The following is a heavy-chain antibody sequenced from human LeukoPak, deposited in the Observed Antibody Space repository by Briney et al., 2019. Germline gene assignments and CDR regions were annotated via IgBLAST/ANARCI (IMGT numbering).Heavy chain of an antibody. CDR2: ISAYNGNT. Sequence: ASVKVSCKASGYTFTSYGISWVRQAPGQGLEWMGWISAYNGNTNYAQKLQGRVTMTTDTSTSTAYMELRSLRFDDTAVYYCARARPADGYSYAWYYFDYWGQGTLVTVSS. D-gene: IGHD5-18*01. CDR3: ARARPADGYSYAWYYFDY. V-gene: IGHV1-18*01. J-gene: IGHJ4*02. CDR1: GYTFTSYG.